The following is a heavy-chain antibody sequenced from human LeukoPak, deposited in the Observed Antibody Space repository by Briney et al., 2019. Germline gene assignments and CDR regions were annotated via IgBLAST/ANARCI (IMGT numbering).Heavy chain of an antibody. CDR3: ARADYDFWSGYGSMDV. V-gene: IGHV5-51*01. CDR2: IYPGDSDT. CDR1: GYSLTSYW. Sequence: GESLKISCKGSGYSLTSYWIGWVRQMPGKGLEWMGIIYPGDSDTRYSPSFQGQVTISADKSISTAYLQWSSLKASDTAMYYCARADYDFWSGYGSMDVWGKGTTVTVSS. D-gene: IGHD3-3*01. J-gene: IGHJ6*03.